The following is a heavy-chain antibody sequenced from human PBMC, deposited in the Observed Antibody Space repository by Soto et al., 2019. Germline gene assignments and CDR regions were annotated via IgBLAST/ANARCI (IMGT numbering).Heavy chain of an antibody. CDR1: GFTFSSYG. D-gene: IGHD3-10*01. J-gene: IGHJ6*02. Sequence: PGGSLRLSCAASGFTFSSYGMHWVRQAPGKGLEWVAVISYDGSNKYYADSVKGRFTISRDNSRNTLYLQRNSLRAEDTAVYYCAKGDYDRVWFGPPSYYYYGMDVWGQGTTVTVSS. CDR2: ISYDGSNK. CDR3: AKGDYDRVWFGPPSYYYYGMDV. V-gene: IGHV3-30*18.